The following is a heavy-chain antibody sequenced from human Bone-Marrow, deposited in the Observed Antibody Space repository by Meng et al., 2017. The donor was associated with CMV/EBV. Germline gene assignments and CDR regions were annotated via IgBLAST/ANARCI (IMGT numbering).Heavy chain of an antibody. CDR1: GGSISSSSYY. CDR2: IYYSGST. CDR3: ARQPSVGAQYYFDY. Sequence: GSLRLSCTVSGGSISSSSYYWGWIRQPPGKGLEWIGSIYYSGSTYYNPSLKSRVTISVDTSKTQFSLKLSSVTAADTAVYYCARQPSVGAQYYFDYWGQGTLVTFSS. J-gene: IGHJ4*02. D-gene: IGHD1-26*01. V-gene: IGHV4-39*01.